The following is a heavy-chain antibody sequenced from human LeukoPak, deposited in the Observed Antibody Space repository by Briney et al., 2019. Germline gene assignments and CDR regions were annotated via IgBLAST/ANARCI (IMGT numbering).Heavy chain of an antibody. D-gene: IGHD2-2*02. CDR1: GYTFTSYG. J-gene: IGHJ4*02. V-gene: IGHV1-18*01. Sequence: ASVKVSCTASGYTFTSYGISWVRQAPGQGLAWMGWISAYNGNTNYAQKLQGRVTMTTDTSTSTAYMELRSLRSDDTAVYYCARDYCSSTSCYTGGGGYWGQGTLVTVSS. CDR3: ARDYCSSTSCYTGGGGY. CDR2: ISAYNGNT.